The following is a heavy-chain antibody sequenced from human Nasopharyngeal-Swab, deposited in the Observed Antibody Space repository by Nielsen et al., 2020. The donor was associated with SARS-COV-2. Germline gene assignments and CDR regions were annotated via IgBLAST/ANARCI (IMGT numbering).Heavy chain of an antibody. D-gene: IGHD3-22*01. Sequence: ASVKVSCKASGYTFTSYDINWVRQATGQGLEWMGWMNPNSGNTGYAQKFQGRVTMTRNTSISTAYMELSSLRSEDTAVYYCARGSFYYYDSSGYYYSYWGQGTLVTVS. V-gene: IGHV1-8*01. CDR1: GYTFTSYD. CDR2: MNPNSGNT. J-gene: IGHJ4*02. CDR3: ARGSFYYYDSSGYYYSY.